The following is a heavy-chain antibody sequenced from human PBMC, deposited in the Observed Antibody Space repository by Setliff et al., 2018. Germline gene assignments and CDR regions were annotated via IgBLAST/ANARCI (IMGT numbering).Heavy chain of an antibody. J-gene: IGHJ4*02. CDR3: ARGIEPLLPVPDY. V-gene: IGHV1-69*10. D-gene: IGHD3-10*01. CDR2: ILPILGIA. CDR1: GGTFSSYA. Sequence: GASVKVSCKASGGTFSSYAISWVRQAPGQGLEWMGGILPILGIANYAQKFQGRVTITADESTSTAYMELSSLRSEDTAVYYCARGIEPLLPVPDYWGQGTLVTVSS.